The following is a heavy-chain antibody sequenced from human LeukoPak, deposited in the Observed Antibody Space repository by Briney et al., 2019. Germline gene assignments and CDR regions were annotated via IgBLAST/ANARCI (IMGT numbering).Heavy chain of an antibody. J-gene: IGHJ4*02. CDR1: GYTFTGYY. V-gene: IGHV1-2*06. Sequence: ASVKVSCKASGYTFTGYYMHWVRQAPGQGLEWMGRINPNSGGTNYAQKLQGRVTMTTDTSTSTAYMELRSLRSDDTAVYYCARESVVGATMDYWGQGTLVTVSS. CDR2: INPNSGGT. D-gene: IGHD1-26*01. CDR3: ARESVVGATMDY.